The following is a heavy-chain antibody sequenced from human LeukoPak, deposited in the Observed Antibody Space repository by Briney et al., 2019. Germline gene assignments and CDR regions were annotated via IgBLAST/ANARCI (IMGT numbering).Heavy chain of an antibody. CDR3: ARAGWLVRGGDFDY. V-gene: IGHV6-1*01. CDR1: GDSVSSNSSA. J-gene: IGHJ4*02. D-gene: IGHD6-19*01. CDR2: TYYRSKWYN. Sequence: SQTLSLTCAISGDSVSSNSSAWNWIRQSPSRGLEWLGKTYYRSKWYNDYAVSVKSRITINPDTSKNQFSLQLNSVTHEDTAVYYCARAGWLVRGGDFDYWGQGTLVTVSS.